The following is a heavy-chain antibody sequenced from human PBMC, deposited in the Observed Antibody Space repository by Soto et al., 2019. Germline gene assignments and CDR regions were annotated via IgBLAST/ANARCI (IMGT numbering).Heavy chain of an antibody. CDR3: AREVGAPSGWLDP. CDR1: GFFFTDYF. CDR2: ISPSGDVT. J-gene: IGHJ5*02. V-gene: IGHV3-11*01. D-gene: IGHD1-26*01. Sequence: QVQLAESGGGLVKSGGSLTLSCSTSGFFFTDYFMSWIRQAPGKGLEWVSYISPSGDVTHYADSVKGRFTISRDNTKNILYLQMDNLRDEDTALYYCAREVGAPSGWLDPWGQGTQVTVSS.